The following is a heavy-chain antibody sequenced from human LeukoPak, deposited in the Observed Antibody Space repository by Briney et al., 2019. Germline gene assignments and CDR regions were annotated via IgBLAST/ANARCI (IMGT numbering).Heavy chain of an antibody. CDR3: ARALGIAAAGNFDY. D-gene: IGHD6-13*01. CDR2: INHSGST. CDR1: GFTVRSYS. J-gene: IGHJ4*02. V-gene: IGHV4-34*01. Sequence: GSLRLSCAASGFTVRSYSMDWVRQPPGKGLEWIGEINHSGSTNYNPSLKSRVTMSVDTSKNQFSLKLTSVTAADTAVYYCARALGIAAAGNFDYWGQGTLVTVSS.